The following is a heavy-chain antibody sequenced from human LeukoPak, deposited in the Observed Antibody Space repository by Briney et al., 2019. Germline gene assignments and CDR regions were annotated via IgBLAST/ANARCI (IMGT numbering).Heavy chain of an antibody. CDR3: ARVGAARYSGSYDY. V-gene: IGHV3-13*01. CDR1: GFTFSSYD. CDR2: IGTAGDT. J-gene: IGHJ4*02. Sequence: GGSLRLSCAASGFTFSSYDMHWVRQATGKGLEWVSAIGTAGDTYYPGSVKGRFTISRENAKNSLYLQMNSLRAGDTAVYYCARVGAARYSGSYDYWGQGTLVTVSS. D-gene: IGHD1-26*01.